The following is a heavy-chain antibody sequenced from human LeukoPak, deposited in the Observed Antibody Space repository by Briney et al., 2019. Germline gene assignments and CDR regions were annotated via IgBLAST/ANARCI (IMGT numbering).Heavy chain of an antibody. CDR1: GHTFTSYG. CDR2: ISAYNGNT. V-gene: IGHV1-18*01. D-gene: IGHD6-13*01. Sequence: ASVKVSCKASGHTFTSYGISWVRQAPGQGLEWMGWISAYNGNTNYAQKLQGRVTMTTDTSTSTAYMELRSLRSDDTAVYYCARDRLLNSRVDYWGQGTLVTVSS. CDR3: ARDRLLNSRVDY. J-gene: IGHJ4*02.